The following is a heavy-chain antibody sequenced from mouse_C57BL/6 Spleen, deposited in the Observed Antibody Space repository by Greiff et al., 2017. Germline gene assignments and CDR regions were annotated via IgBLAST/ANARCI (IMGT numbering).Heavy chain of an antibody. J-gene: IGHJ2*01. D-gene: IGHD1-1*01. Sequence: VQLQQSGAELVRPGASVTLSCKASGYTFTDYEMHWVKQTPVHGLEWIGAIDPETGGTAYNQKFKGKAILTADKSSSTAYMELRSLTSENSAVYYCTREDYGSSFCDYWGQGTTLTVSS. V-gene: IGHV1-15*01. CDR3: TREDYGSSFCDY. CDR1: GYTFTDYE. CDR2: IDPETGGT.